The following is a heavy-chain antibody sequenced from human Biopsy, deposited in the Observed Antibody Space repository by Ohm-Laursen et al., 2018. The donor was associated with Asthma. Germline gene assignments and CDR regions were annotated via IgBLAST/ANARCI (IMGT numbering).Heavy chain of an antibody. CDR1: GYTFIHFA. V-gene: IGHV1-3*01. D-gene: IGHD3-9*01. J-gene: IGHJ3*01. CDR3: ARTYYDFLTGQVNDAFAL. Sequence: ASVKVSCKASGYTFIHFAIHWVRQAPGQRLEWMGWINAGDGNPKYSQKFQGRVTITRDTSASTAYMDLRSLRSEDTAMYYCARTYYDFLTGQVNDAFALWGQGTMVTVSS. CDR2: INAGDGNP.